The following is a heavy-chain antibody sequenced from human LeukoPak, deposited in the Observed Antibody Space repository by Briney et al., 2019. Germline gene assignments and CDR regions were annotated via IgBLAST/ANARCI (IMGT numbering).Heavy chain of an antibody. J-gene: IGHJ4*02. V-gene: IGHV3-23*01. Sequence: GGTLRLSCAASGFTFSTYAMSWVRQAPGKGLEWVSAISRSVVLTTYYADSVQGRFTISRDNSQNTLYLQMNSLRAEDTAVYYCAKSLRFEDYTNLPFDYWGQGTLVTVSS. CDR1: GFTFSTYA. CDR3: AKSLRFEDYTNLPFDY. D-gene: IGHD3-10*01. CDR2: ISRSVVLTT.